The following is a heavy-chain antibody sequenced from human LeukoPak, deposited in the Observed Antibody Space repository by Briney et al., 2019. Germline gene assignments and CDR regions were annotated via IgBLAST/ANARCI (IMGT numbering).Heavy chain of an antibody. CDR1: GFTFSTYA. D-gene: IGHD6-13*01. Sequence: GGSLRLSCAASGFTFSTYAIHWVRQAPGKGLEWVAVISFDGVNTFYADSVKGRFTISRDNAKNSLYLQMNSLRAEDTAVYYCARDLESIAAADSCDYWGQGTLVTVSS. CDR3: ARDLESIAAADSCDY. J-gene: IGHJ4*02. V-gene: IGHV3-30*04. CDR2: ISFDGVNT.